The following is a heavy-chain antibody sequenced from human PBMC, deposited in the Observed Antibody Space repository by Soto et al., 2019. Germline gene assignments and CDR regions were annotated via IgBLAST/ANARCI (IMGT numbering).Heavy chain of an antibody. Sequence: AESLKISCKCAGYIFTSYWIRCVRQMPVEVLEWMGRIDPSDSYTNYSPSFQGHVTISADKSISTAYLQWSSLKASDTAMYYCARPFEKGFGGFSALDPWGQGTLVTVSS. V-gene: IGHV5-10-1*01. J-gene: IGHJ5*02. CDR3: ARPFEKGFGGFSALDP. CDR1: GYIFTSYW. D-gene: IGHD3-16*01. CDR2: IDPSDSYT.